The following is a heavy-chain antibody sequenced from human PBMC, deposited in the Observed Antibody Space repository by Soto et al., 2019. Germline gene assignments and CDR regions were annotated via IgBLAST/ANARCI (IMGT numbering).Heavy chain of an antibody. CDR3: ARDITRSYYDSSGYSFWYFDL. CDR2: IIPIFGTR. V-gene: IGHV1-69*01. Sequence: QVQLVQSGAEVKKPGSSVKVSCKASGDTFRSYAISWVRQAPGQGLEWVGGIIPIFGTRNYAQKFQGRVTINADESTSTAYMELSSLRSEDTAVYYCARDITRSYYDSSGYSFWYFDLWGRGTLVTVSS. J-gene: IGHJ2*01. D-gene: IGHD3-22*01. CDR1: GDTFRSYA.